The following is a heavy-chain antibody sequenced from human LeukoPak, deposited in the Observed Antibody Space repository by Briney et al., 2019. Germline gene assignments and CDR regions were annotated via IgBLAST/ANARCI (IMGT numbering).Heavy chain of an antibody. V-gene: IGHV1-2*02. CDR2: INPNSGGT. D-gene: IGHD3-3*01. CDR3: ARGLAYDFWSGYFDY. J-gene: IGHJ4*02. CDR1: GYTFTGYY. Sequence: GASVKVSCKASGYTFTGYYMHWLRQAPGQGLEWMGWINPNSGGTNYAQKFQGRVTMTRDTSISTAYMELSRLRSDDTAVYYCARGLAYDFWSGYFDYWVQGTLVTVSS.